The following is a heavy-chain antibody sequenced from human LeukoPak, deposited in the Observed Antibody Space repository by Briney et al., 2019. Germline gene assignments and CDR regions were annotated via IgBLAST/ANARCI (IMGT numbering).Heavy chain of an antibody. V-gene: IGHV3-7*05. CDR1: GXTFSRYW. CDR2: IKQDGGEK. J-gene: IGHJ4*02. CDR3: ARDGTYTPFDS. D-gene: IGHD1-26*01. Sequence: GGSLRLSCAASGXTFSRYWMSWVRQAPGKGLEWVANIKQDGGEKYYVDSVKGRFTISRDNAKNSRYLQMNSLRAEDTAVYYCARDGTYTPFDSLGQGTLVTVSS.